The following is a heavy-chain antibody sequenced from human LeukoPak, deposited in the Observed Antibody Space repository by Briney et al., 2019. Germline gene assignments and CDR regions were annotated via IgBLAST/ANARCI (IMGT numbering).Heavy chain of an antibody. D-gene: IGHD6-19*01. CDR1: GDTFSSYA. J-gene: IGHJ6*02. CDR3: ARASAVAGKDYYYGMDV. V-gene: IGHV1-69*01. CDR2: IIPIFGTA. Sequence: SVKVSCKASGDTFSSYAISWVRQAPGQGLEWMGGIIPIFGTANYAQKFQGRVTITADESTSTAYMELSSLRSEDTAVYYCARASAVAGKDYYYGMDVWGQGTTVTVSS.